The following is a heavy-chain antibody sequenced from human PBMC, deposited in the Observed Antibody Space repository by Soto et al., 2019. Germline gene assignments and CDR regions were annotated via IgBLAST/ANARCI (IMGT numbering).Heavy chain of an antibody. CDR1: GFTLTTYG. CDR2: MSYDGTKE. CDR3: AKEFGSTWIDH. J-gene: IGHJ4*02. D-gene: IGHD6-13*01. Sequence: PGGSLRFSCAASGFTLTTYGMHWVRQAPGKGLEWVAAMSYDGTKEYYADSVKGRFTISRDSSRNTLFLQLNSLRAEDTAVYYCAKEFGSTWIDHWGEGTLVTVSS. V-gene: IGHV3-30*18.